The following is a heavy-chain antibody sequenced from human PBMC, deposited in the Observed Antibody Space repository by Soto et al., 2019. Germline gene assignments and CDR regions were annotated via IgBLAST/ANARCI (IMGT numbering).Heavy chain of an antibody. Sequence: GGSLRLSCAASGFTFRNYGMHWVRQAPGRGLEWVAVISHDGSDKYYADSMKGRFIISRDNSENTLFLNMNSLKPEDTAVYYCAKENQHLVHDYWGQGTLVTVSS. CDR2: ISHDGSDK. CDR3: AKENQHLVHDY. CDR1: GFTFRNYG. D-gene: IGHD6-13*01. V-gene: IGHV3-30*18. J-gene: IGHJ4*02.